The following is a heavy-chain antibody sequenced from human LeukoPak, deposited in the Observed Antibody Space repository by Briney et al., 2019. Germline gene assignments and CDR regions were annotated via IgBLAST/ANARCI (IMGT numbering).Heavy chain of an antibody. J-gene: IGHJ4*02. Sequence: GRSLRLSCAASGFNFNNYGMHWVRQAPGKGLEWVAVIWYDGSNAYYADSLKGRFTISRDNSNNTLFLQMDSLRVEDTAVYYCAKEGAVAFHVEFCGQGTLFTVSS. CDR2: IWYDGSNA. V-gene: IGHV3-33*06. CDR1: GFNFNNYG. D-gene: IGHD6-19*01. CDR3: AKEGAVAFHVEF.